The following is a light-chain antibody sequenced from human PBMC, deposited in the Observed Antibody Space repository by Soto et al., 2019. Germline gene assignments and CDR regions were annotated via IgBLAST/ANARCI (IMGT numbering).Light chain of an antibody. J-gene: IGLJ3*02. CDR2: SNA. CDR1: SSNIGRNT. V-gene: IGLV1-44*01. CDR3: AAWDDSLNGQGV. Sequence: QSVLTQPPSASGTPGQRVSISCSGSSSNIGRNTVNWYQQLPGTAPKVLIYSNAQRPSGVPDRFSGSKSGTSASLAISGLQSEDEADDDCAAWDDSLNGQGVFGGGTKLTVL.